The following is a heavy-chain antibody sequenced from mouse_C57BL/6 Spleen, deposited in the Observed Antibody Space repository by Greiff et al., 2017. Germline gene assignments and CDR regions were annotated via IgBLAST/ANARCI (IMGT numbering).Heavy chain of an antibody. J-gene: IGHJ2*01. CDR3: ARETAQDFFDY. CDR2: IYPRSGNT. CDR1: GYTFTSYG. Sequence: QVHVKQSGAELARPGASVKLSCKASGYTFTSYGISWVKQRTGQGLEWIGEIYPRSGNTYYNEKFKGKATLTADKSSSTAYMELRSLTSEDSAVYFCARETAQDFFDYWGQGTTLTVSS. V-gene: IGHV1-81*01. D-gene: IGHD3-2*02.